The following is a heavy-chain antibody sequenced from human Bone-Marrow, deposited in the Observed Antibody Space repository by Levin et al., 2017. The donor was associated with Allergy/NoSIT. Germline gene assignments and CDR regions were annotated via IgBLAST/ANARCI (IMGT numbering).Heavy chain of an antibody. V-gene: IGHV3-30-3*01. J-gene: IGHJ6*03. CDR3: ARAQLSNGYNFYYYYMDV. Sequence: GGSLRLSCAASGFTFSHYAMHWVRQAPGKGLEWVAVISYDESHEAYADPVKGRFTISRDNSKDTLYLQMNSLRLEDTAMYYCARAQLSNGYNFYYYYMDVWGKGTTVIVSS. CDR1: GFTFSHYA. D-gene: IGHD5-18*01. CDR2: ISYDESHE.